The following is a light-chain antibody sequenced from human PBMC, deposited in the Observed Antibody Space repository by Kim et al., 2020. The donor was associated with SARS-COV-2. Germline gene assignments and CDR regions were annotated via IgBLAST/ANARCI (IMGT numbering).Light chain of an antibody. Sequence: AVAPGERATLSWRTSQSISTKLAWYQQKPGQAPRLLIYGASTRVTGIPARFSGSGSGTEFTLTISSLQSEDFGLYYCQQYNDWLTFGGGTKVDIK. J-gene: IGKJ4*01. CDR1: QSISTK. CDR3: QQYNDWLT. CDR2: GAS. V-gene: IGKV3-15*01.